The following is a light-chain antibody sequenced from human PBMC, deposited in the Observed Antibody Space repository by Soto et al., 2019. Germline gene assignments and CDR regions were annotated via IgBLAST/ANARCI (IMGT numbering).Light chain of an antibody. J-gene: IGKJ1*01. CDR1: ESVSSN. Sequence: EIVMAQSPATLSVSPGERATLSCRASESVSSNLVWYQQKPGQAPRVLIYGASIRATGIPARFSGSGSGTEFTLTISSLQSEDFAVYYCQQYNSWPRTFGQGTKVEIK. CDR2: GAS. V-gene: IGKV3-15*01. CDR3: QQYNSWPRT.